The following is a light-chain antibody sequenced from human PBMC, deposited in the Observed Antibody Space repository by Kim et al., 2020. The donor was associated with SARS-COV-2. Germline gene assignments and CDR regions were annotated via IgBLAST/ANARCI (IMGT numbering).Light chain of an antibody. CDR2: ATS. CDR1: QDVGSY. Sequence: AIHITQSPSSLSASTGDRVTITCRASQDVGSYLAWHQQKPGKAPKLLIYATSTLQSGVPSRFSGSGSGTDFTLTISCLQSEDFATYYCQQYYSYPPTFGQGTKVDIK. V-gene: IGKV1-8*01. CDR3: QQYYSYPPT. J-gene: IGKJ1*01.